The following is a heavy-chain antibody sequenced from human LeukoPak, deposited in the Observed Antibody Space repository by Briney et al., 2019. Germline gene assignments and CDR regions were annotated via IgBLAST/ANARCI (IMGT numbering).Heavy chain of an antibody. CDR2: IWYDGSNK. CDR1: GSTLTELS. CDR3: ARLYGDYRDY. Sequence: SCKVSGSTLTELSMHWVRQAPGKGLEWVAVIWYDGSNKYYADSVKGRFTISRDNSKNTLYLQMNSLRAEDTAVYYCARLYGDYRDYWGQGTLVTVSS. J-gene: IGHJ4*02. D-gene: IGHD4-17*01. V-gene: IGHV3-33*01.